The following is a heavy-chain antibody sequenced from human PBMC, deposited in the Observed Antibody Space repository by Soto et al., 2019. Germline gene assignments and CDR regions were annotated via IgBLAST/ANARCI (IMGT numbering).Heavy chain of an antibody. J-gene: IGHJ4*02. CDR2: ISYTGANT. Sequence: PGGSLRLSCVASGFTFGRYAMHWVRQFPGRGLEWVAVISYTGANTYYVGSVRGRFTISRDNSKNTLYLQMNSLRAEDTAMYYCAKHMDDSGYFYVEGADHWGQGTQVTVSS. CDR3: AKHMDDSGYFYVEGADH. V-gene: IGHV3-30*18. D-gene: IGHD3-22*01. CDR1: GFTFGRYA.